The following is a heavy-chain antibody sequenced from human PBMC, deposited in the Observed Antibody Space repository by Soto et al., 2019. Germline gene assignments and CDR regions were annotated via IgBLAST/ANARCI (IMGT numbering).Heavy chain of an antibody. V-gene: IGHV3-30*18. Sequence: GGSLRLSCAASGFTFSSYVMHWVRQAPGKGLEWVAVISYDGSNKYYADSVKGRFTISRDNSKHTLFLQMNSLRPEDTAVYYCAKDLEGYCSSASCYTYFGLDVWGQGTTVTVSS. CDR1: GFTFSSYV. J-gene: IGHJ6*02. CDR3: AKDLEGYCSSASCYTYFGLDV. CDR2: ISYDGSNK. D-gene: IGHD2-2*01.